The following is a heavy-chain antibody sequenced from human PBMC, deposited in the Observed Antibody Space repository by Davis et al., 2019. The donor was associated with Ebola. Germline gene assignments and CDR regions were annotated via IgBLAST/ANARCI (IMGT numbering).Heavy chain of an antibody. V-gene: IGHV4-34*01. D-gene: IGHD1-1*01. Sequence: MPSETLSPTFAAHGASFSGYSWRWIRQPPGKGLEWIGEINHSGSTNYNPSLKSRVTISVDTSKNQFSLKLSSVTAADTAVYYCARGRQSYYYYYMDVWSKGTTVTVSS. J-gene: IGHJ6*03. CDR2: INHSGST. CDR3: ARGRQSYYYYYMDV. CDR1: GASFSGYS.